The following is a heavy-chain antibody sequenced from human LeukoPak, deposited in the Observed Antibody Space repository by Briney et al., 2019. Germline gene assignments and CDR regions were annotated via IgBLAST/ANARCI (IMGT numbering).Heavy chain of an antibody. CDR2: IYNSGST. J-gene: IGHJ4*02. Sequence: PSETLSLTCTVSGGSISSYYWSWIRQPPGKGPEWIGYIYNSGSTNYNPSLKSRVTISVDTSKNQFSLKLSSVTAADTAVCYCARVADGYWGQGTLVTVSS. CDR3: ARVADGY. D-gene: IGHD5-24*01. CDR1: GGSISSYY. V-gene: IGHV4-59*01.